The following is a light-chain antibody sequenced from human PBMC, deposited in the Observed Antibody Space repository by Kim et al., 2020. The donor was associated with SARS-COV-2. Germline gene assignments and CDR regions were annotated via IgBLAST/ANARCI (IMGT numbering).Light chain of an antibody. J-gene: IGLJ2*01. CDR3: SSYTTSSTLI. Sequence: GQSITFSCTGGSSDVGVYNFVSWYQHHPGKAPKLIIYGVTQRPVGISPRFSGSKSGNTASLTISGLQADDEADYHCSSYTTSSTLIFGGGTQLTVL. CDR2: GVT. CDR1: SSDVGVYNF. V-gene: IGLV2-14*03.